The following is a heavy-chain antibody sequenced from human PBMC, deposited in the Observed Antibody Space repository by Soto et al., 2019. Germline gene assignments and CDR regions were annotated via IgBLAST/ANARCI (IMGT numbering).Heavy chain of an antibody. D-gene: IGHD5-18*01. V-gene: IGHV3-30*18. CDR3: AKDRQLGSSLYYFDY. J-gene: IGHJ4*02. CDR2: ISYHGSNK. CDR1: GFTFSSYG. Sequence: GGSLRLSCAASGFTFSSYGMHWVRQAPGKGLEWVAVISYHGSNKDYADSVKGRFTISRDNSKNTLYLQMNSPRGEDTAVYYCAKDRQLGSSLYYFDYWGQGTLVTVSS.